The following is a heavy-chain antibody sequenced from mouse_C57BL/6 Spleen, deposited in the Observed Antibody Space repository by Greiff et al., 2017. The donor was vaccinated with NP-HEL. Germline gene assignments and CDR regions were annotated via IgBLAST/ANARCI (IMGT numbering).Heavy chain of an antibody. CDR1: GYTFTSYW. J-gene: IGHJ1*03. V-gene: IGHV1-52*01. Sequence: QVQLQQPGAELVRPGSSVKLSCKASGYTFTSYWMHWVKQRPIQGLEWIGNIDPSDSETHYNQKFKDKATLTVDKSSSTAYMQLSSLTSEDSAVYYCARLGQRRYFDVGGTGTTVTVSS. CDR3: ARLGQRRYFDV. D-gene: IGHD3-3*01. CDR2: IDPSDSET.